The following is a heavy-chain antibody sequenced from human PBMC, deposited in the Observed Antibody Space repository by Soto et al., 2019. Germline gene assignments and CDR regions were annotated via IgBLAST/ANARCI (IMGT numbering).Heavy chain of an antibody. CDR2: IYPGDSDT. J-gene: IGHJ4*02. Sequence: GESLKISCKGSGYSFTRYWIAWVRQMPGKGLEWMGIIYPGDSDTRYSPSFQGQVTISADKSISTAYLQWSSLKASDTAMYYCAVAVAGDRNFFDSWGQGTLVTVSS. CDR1: GYSFTRYW. CDR3: AVAVAGDRNFFDS. V-gene: IGHV5-51*01. D-gene: IGHD6-19*01.